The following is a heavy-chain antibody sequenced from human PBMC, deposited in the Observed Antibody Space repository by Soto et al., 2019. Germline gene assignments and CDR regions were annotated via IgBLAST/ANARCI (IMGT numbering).Heavy chain of an antibody. D-gene: IGHD6-19*01. CDR3: ARSYSSGWEVDY. CDR1: GFNFSSYA. J-gene: IGHJ4*02. Sequence: GVSLRLPGTAAGFNFSSYAMSWVRQATGKGLEWVSYISSTGRTIYYADSVKGRFTVSRDNAQNSLSLKLNSLRVEDTAVYYCARSYSSGWEVDYWGQGTQVTVSS. CDR2: ISSTGRTI. V-gene: IGHV3-11*01.